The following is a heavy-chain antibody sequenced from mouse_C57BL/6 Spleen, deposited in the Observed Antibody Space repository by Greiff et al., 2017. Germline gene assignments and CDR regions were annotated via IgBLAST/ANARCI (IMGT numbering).Heavy chain of an antibody. V-gene: IGHV14-1*01. CDR2: IDPEDGDT. CDR3: TTDYYGSSSYAMDY. CDR1: GFNIKDYY. J-gene: IGHJ4*01. D-gene: IGHD1-1*01. Sequence: EVKLMESGAELVRPGASVKLSCTASGFNIKDYYMHWVKQRPEQGLEWIGRIDPEDGDTEYAPKFQGKATMTADTSSNTAYLQLSSLTSEDTAVYYCTTDYYGSSSYAMDYWGQGTSVTVSS.